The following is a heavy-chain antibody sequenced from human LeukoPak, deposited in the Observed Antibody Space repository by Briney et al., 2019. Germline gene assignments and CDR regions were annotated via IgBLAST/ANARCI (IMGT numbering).Heavy chain of an antibody. CDR3: ARAGGWIVASNWFDP. D-gene: IGHD5-12*01. CDR1: GGSISSYY. V-gene: IGHV4-59*01. J-gene: IGHJ5*02. Sequence: PSETLSLTCTVSGGSISSYYWSWIRQPPGKGLEWIGYIYYSGSTNYNPSLKSRVTISVDTSKNQFSLKLSSVTAADTAVYYCARAGGWIVASNWFDPWGQGTLVTVSS. CDR2: IYYSGST.